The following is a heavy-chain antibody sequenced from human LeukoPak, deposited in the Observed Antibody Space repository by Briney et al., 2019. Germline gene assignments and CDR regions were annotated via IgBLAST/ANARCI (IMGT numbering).Heavy chain of an antibody. CDR3: ARRSGPIDY. J-gene: IGHJ4*02. D-gene: IGHD2-8*02. CDR1: QFGFSSYW. V-gene: IGHV3-7*05. CDR2: IKRDGSEK. Sequence: GGSLRLSCAASQFGFSSYWTSWVRQAPGKGLEWVANIKRDGSEKYYVDSVKGRFTISRDNAKNSLYLQMNSLRTEDTAVYYCARRSGPIDYWGQGTLVTVSS.